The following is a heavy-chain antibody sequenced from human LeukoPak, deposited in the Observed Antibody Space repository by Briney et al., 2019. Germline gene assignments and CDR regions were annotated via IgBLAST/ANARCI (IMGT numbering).Heavy chain of an antibody. CDR3: AKVGVSGLVPGHWFDP. CDR1: GFTVSSNS. V-gene: IGHV3-53*01. Sequence: SGGSLRLSCTVSGFTVSSNSMSWVRQAPGKGLEWVSFIYSDNTHYSDSVKGRFTISRDNSKNTLYLQMNSLRAEDTAVYFCAKVGVSGLVPGHWFDPWGLGTLVTVSS. J-gene: IGHJ5*02. D-gene: IGHD3/OR15-3a*01. CDR2: IYSDNT.